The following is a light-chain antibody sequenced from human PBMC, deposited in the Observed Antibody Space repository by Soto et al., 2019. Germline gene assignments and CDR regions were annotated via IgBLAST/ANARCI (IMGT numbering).Light chain of an antibody. CDR2: LNTDGSH. Sequence: QAVLTQSPSASASLGASVRLTCTLTAGHSKYAIAWHQQQPEKGPRYLMKLNTDGSHNKGDGIPDRFSGSSSGAEHYLTISSLQSEDEADYYCQPWVSGIRVFGGGTKLTVL. CDR3: QPWVSGIRV. CDR1: AGHSKYA. J-gene: IGLJ3*02. V-gene: IGLV4-69*01.